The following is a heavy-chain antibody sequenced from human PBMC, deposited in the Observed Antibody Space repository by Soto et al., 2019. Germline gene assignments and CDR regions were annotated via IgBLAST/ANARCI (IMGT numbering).Heavy chain of an antibody. CDR3: ASHRTFWPFDY. V-gene: IGHV4-39*01. CDR2: ISYSDGS. D-gene: IGHD2-8*01. J-gene: IGHJ4*02. CDR1: GGSISRRGSMSGRSFY. Sequence: SETLSLTCTVSGGSISRRGSMSGRSFYWGWMRQPPGKGLEWIASISYSDGSFYNSSLKSRLTISVDTSKNQFSLSLRSVTAADTAVYYWASHRTFWPFDYWGQGTVVTVSS.